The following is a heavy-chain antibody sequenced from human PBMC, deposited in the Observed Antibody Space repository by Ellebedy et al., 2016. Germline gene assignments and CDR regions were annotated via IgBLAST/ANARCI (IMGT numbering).Heavy chain of an antibody. J-gene: IGHJ2*01. CDR2: ISGSGGST. V-gene: IGHV3-23*01. Sequence: GGSLRLSXAASGFTFSSYAMSWVRQAPGKGLEWVSAISGSGGSTYYADSVKGRFTISRDNSKNTLYLQMNSLRAEDTAVYYCAKTEGIAVAGTDWYFDLWGRGTLVTVSS. CDR3: AKTEGIAVAGTDWYFDL. CDR1: GFTFSSYA. D-gene: IGHD6-19*01.